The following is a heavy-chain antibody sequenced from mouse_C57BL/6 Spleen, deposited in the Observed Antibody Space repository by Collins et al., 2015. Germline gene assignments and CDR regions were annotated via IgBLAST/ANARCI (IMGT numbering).Heavy chain of an antibody. CDR1: GYTFTSYW. CDR3: ARWGPHYYGSSYWFFDV. Sequence: QVQPQQPGAELVKPGASVKMSCKASGYTFTSYWITWVKQRPGQGLEWIGDIYPGSGSTNYNEKFKSKATLTVDTSSSTAYMQLSSLTSEDSAVYYCARWGPHYYGSSYWFFDVWGTGTTVTVSS. CDR2: IYPGSGST. V-gene: IGHV1-55*01. J-gene: IGHJ1*03. D-gene: IGHD1-1*01.